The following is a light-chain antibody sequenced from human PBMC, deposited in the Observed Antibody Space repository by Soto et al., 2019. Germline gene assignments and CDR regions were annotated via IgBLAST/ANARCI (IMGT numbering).Light chain of an antibody. CDR2: GAS. J-gene: IGKJ5*01. Sequence: EIVLTQSPATLSVSPGERATLSCRASQRVNSNLAWYQQKPGQAPRLLIYGASTRATGIPARFSGSGSGAEYTLTISSLQPEDFATYYCQQSYSTPPVTFGQGTRLEI. CDR1: QRVNSN. V-gene: IGKV3-15*01. CDR3: QQSYSTPPVT.